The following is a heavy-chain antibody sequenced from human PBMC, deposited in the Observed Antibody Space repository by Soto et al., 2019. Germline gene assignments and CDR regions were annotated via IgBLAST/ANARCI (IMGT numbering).Heavy chain of an antibody. CDR2: ISAYNGNT. J-gene: IGHJ6*02. CDR3: ARVSRTPRKVGYYYGMDV. V-gene: IGHV1-18*01. D-gene: IGHD2-15*01. CDR1: GYTFTSYG. Sequence: QVQLVQSGAEVKKPGASVKVSCKASGYTFTSYGISWVRQAPGQGLEWMGWISAYNGNTNYAQKLQGRVTMTTDTSPSTAYMERRSLRSDDTAVYYCARVSRTPRKVGYYYGMDVWGQGTTVTVSS.